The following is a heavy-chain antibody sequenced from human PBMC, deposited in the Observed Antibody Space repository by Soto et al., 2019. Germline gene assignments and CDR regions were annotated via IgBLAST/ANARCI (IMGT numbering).Heavy chain of an antibody. CDR1: GCRFSEDA. D-gene: IGHD2-2*03. CDR3: SRVRFGYYEP. Sequence: GGSLRLSCNCSGCRFSEDAMTWVGWAPGEGLEWLGFIRTTPYGGTTDYPASVRRRFTISRDDAESIAYLQMNSLKTEDSGVYYCSRVRFGYYEPWGPGTLVTVSS. V-gene: IGHV3-49*04. CDR2: IRTTPYGGTT. J-gene: IGHJ5*02.